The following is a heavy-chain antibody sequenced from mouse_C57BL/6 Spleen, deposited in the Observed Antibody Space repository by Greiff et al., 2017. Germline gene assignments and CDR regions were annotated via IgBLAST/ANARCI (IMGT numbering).Heavy chain of an antibody. CDR1: GFSLTSYG. J-gene: IGHJ4*01. D-gene: IGHD1-1*01. CDR2: IWGDGST. V-gene: IGHV2-3*01. Sequence: VMLVESGPGLVAPSQSLSITCTVSGFSLTSYGVSWVRQPPGKGLAWLGVIWGDGSTNYHSALISRLSISKDNSKCQVFLKLNSLQTDDTATYFYAKLTSVVRAMDYWGQGTSVTVSS. CDR3: AKLTSVVRAMDY.